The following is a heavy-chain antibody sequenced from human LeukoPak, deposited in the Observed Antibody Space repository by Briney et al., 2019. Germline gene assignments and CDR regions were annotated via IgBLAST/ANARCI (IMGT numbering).Heavy chain of an antibody. Sequence: ASVKVSCKASGYSFTSYDINRVRQATGQGLEWMGWMNPTSGNIGYAQKFQGRVTMTKNTSKSTAYMELSSLTSEDTAVYYCAREEFVGLDHDAFDIWGQGTMVTVSS. D-gene: IGHD2-21*01. CDR1: GYSFTSYD. J-gene: IGHJ3*02. V-gene: IGHV1-8*01. CDR3: AREEFVGLDHDAFDI. CDR2: MNPTSGNI.